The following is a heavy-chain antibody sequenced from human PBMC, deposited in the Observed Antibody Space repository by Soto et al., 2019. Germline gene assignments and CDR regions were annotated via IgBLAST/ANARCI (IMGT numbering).Heavy chain of an antibody. J-gene: IGHJ6*02. CDR1: GFTFGDYA. CDR2: IRSKAYGGTT. Sequence: GGSLRLSCTASGFTFGDYAMGWFRQAPGKGLEWVGFIRSKAYGGTTEYAASVKGRFTISRDDSKSIAYLQMNSLKTEDTAVYYCTRGGLRYYDFWSGSPPGYYYYGMDVWGQGTTVTVSS. D-gene: IGHD3-3*01. V-gene: IGHV3-49*03. CDR3: TRGGLRYYDFWSGSPPGYYYYGMDV.